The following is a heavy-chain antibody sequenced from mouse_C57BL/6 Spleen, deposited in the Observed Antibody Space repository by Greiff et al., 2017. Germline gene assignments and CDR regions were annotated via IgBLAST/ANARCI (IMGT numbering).Heavy chain of an antibody. CDR3: GRRGGYYYVYY. CDR1: GYTFTSYW. J-gene: IGHJ2*01. V-gene: IGHV1-55*01. CDR2: IYPGSGST. Sequence: QVQLQQPGAELVKPGASVKMFCKASGYTFTSYWITLVKQRPGQGLEWIGDIYPGSGSTNYNEKFKSKATLTVDTSSSTAYMQLSSLTSEVSADYYCGRRGGYYYVYYWGKGTTLTVSS.